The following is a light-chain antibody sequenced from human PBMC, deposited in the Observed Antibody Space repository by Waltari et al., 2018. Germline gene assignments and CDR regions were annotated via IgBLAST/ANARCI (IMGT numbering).Light chain of an antibody. CDR1: PGPVPRAPW. J-gene: IGLJ3*02. V-gene: IGLV7-46*01. CDR2: DTN. CDR3: LLTYSGPRV. Sequence: QAVVTQEPSVTVSPGGTITLTCPSHPGPVPRAPWPHWFQQTPGQAPRTLIYDTNIKHPWTPARFSGSLLGGKAALTLSGAQPEDEADYYCLLTYSGPRVFGGGTKVTVL.